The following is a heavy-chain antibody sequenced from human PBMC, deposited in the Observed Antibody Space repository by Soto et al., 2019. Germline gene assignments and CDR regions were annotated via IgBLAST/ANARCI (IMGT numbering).Heavy chain of an antibody. CDR3: ARRFRSSSPSYYYGMDV. V-gene: IGHV3-23*01. CDR2: IGGSGGSA. Sequence: GGSLRLSCAASGFTFSSYAMSWVRQAPGKGLECVSAIGGSGGSAYYADSVKGRFTISRDNSKNTLYLQMKSLRAEDTAVYYCARRFRSSSPSYYYGMDVWGQGTTVTVSS. CDR1: GFTFSSYA. D-gene: IGHD6-6*01. J-gene: IGHJ6*02.